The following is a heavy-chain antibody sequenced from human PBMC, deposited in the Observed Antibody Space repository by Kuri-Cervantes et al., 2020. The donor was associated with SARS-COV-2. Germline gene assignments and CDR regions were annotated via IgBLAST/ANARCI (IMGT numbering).Heavy chain of an antibody. V-gene: IGHV1-18*04. Sequence: GGSLRLSCKGSGFSFTSYFISWVRQAPGQGLEWMGWISAYNGNTNYAQKLQGRVTMTTDTSTSTAYMELRSLRSDDTAVYYCARGPFSSGWFDYWGQGTLVTVSS. D-gene: IGHD6-19*01. CDR3: ARGPFSSGWFDY. J-gene: IGHJ4*02. CDR1: GFSFTSYF. CDR2: ISAYNGNT.